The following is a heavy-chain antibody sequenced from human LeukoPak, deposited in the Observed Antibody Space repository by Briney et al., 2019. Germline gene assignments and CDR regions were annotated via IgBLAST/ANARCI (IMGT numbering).Heavy chain of an antibody. CDR1: GYSISSGYY. V-gene: IGHV4-38-2*01. D-gene: IGHD6-19*01. CDR3: ARRSGIAVALDPYYFDY. Sequence: SETLCLTCAASGYSISSGYYWGWIRQPPGKGLEWIGSIYHSGSTYYNPSLKRRVTISVDTSKNQFSLNLSSVTAADTAVYYCARRSGIAVALDPYYFDYWGQGTLVTVSS. J-gene: IGHJ4*02. CDR2: IYHSGST.